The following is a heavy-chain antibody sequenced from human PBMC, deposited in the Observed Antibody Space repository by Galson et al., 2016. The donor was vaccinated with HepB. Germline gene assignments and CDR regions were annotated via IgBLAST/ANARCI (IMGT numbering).Heavy chain of an antibody. CDR2: INSDGSST. CDR1: GFIFSSYW. V-gene: IGHV3-74*01. CDR3: ARDAGGYFSYWYFDL. Sequence: SLRLSCAASGFIFSSYWIHWVRQVPGRGLVWVSRINSDGSSTSYADSVKGRFTISRGNAKNTLYLQMNSLRAEDTAVYYLARDAGGYFSYWYFDLWGRGTLVTVSS. D-gene: IGHD6-19*01. J-gene: IGHJ2*01.